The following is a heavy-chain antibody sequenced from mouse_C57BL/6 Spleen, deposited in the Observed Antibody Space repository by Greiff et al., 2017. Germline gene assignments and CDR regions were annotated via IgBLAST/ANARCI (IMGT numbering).Heavy chain of an antibody. J-gene: IGHJ3*01. CDR2: IRYDGSN. CDR3: ASILYYSNYAAWFAY. CDR1: GYSITSGYY. V-gene: IGHV3-6*01. D-gene: IGHD2-5*01. Sequence: VQLKESGPGLVKPSQSLSLTCSVTGYSITSGYYWNWIRQFPGNNLEWMGYIRYDGSNNYNPSLKNRISITRDTSKNQFFLKLNSVTTEDTATYYCASILYYSNYAAWFAYWGQGTLVTVSA.